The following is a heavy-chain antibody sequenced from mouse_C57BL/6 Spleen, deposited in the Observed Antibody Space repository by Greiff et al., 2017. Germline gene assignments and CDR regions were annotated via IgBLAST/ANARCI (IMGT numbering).Heavy chain of an antibody. V-gene: IGHV5-16*01. CDR1: GFTFSDYY. Sequence: EVKVVESEGGLVQPGSSMKLSCTASGFTFSDYYMAWVRQVPEKGLEWVANINYDGSSTYYLDSLKSRFIISRDNAKNILYLQMSSLKSEDTATYYCARAPSDYYGSSSWYFDVWGTGTTVTVSS. J-gene: IGHJ1*03. D-gene: IGHD1-1*01. CDR2: INYDGSST. CDR3: ARAPSDYYGSSSWYFDV.